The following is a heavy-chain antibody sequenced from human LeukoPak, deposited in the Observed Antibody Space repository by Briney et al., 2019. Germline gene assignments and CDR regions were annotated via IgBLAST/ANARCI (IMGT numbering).Heavy chain of an antibody. Sequence: PGGSLRLSCAASGFTFSSYGMHWVRQAPGKGLEWVAVISYDGSNKYYADSVKGRFTISRDNSKNTLYLQMNSLRAEDTAVYYCAKGGNYDFWSGYHRGPYYYYGMDVWGQGTTVTVSS. CDR3: AKGGNYDFWSGYHRGPYYYYGMDV. CDR2: ISYDGSNK. D-gene: IGHD3-3*01. J-gene: IGHJ6*02. CDR1: GFTFSSYG. V-gene: IGHV3-30*18.